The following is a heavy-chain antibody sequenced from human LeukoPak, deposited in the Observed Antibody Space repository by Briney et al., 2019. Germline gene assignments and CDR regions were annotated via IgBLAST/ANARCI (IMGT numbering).Heavy chain of an antibody. D-gene: IGHD1-26*01. Sequence: GGSLRLSCAASGFTFSSYGMTWVRQAPGKGLEWVSGISGSGGSTHYADSVKGRFTISRDNAKNSLYLQMNSLRAEDTAVYYCARGPYSGSFYWGQGTLVTVSS. CDR2: ISGSGGST. CDR3: ARGPYSGSFY. CDR1: GFTFSSYG. V-gene: IGHV3-23*01. J-gene: IGHJ4*02.